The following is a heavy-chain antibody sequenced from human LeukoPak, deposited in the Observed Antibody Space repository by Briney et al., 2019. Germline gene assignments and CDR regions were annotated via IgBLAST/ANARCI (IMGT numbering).Heavy chain of an antibody. V-gene: IGHV3-23*01. D-gene: IGHD3-16*02. CDR3: AKEDKYGTYRYNLFDY. CDR1: GFTFSSYA. J-gene: IGHJ4*02. CDR2: ISDSGDTT. Sequence: GGSLRLSCAASGFTFSSYAISWVRQAPGKGLEWVSGISDSGDTTYSADSVKGRFTISRDNSKNTLYLQMNSLRAEDTAVYYCAKEDKYGTYRYNLFDYWGQGTLVTVSS.